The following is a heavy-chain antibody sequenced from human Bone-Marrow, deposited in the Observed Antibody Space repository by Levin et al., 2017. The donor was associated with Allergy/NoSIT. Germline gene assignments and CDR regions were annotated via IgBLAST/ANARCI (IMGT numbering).Heavy chain of an antibody. CDR3: ARGRETPDYGPRNRALGY. CDR1: GYTFSSYD. CDR2: MNPNTGNT. Sequence: GESLKISCKASGYTFSSYDIYWVRQATGQGLEWMGWMNPNTGNTGYAQKFQGRVTMTRDTSVNKAYMELSSLTSEDTAVYFCARGRETPDYGPRNRALGYWGQGTLVTVSS. V-gene: IGHV1-8*01. J-gene: IGHJ4*02. D-gene: IGHD3-10*01.